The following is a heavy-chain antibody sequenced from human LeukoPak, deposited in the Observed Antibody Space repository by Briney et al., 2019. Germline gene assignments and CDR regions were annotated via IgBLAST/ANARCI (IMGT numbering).Heavy chain of an antibody. Sequence: SGPTLLNPTATLTLTCSGSGFSRSNARMGVSWIRQPPGKALEWLAHIFSHDEKSYSTSLKSRLTISKDTSKSQVVLTMTNMDPLDKATYHCARSIPNFTNSGFKGDDAFDMWGEGTMVTVYS. D-gene: IGHD7-27*01. J-gene: IGHJ3*02. CDR2: IFSHDEK. CDR1: GFSRSNARMG. V-gene: IGHV2-26*01. CDR3: ARSIPNFTNSGFKGDDAFDM.